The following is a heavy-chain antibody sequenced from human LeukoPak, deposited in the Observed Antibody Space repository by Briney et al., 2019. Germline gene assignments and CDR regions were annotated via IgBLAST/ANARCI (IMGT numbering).Heavy chain of an antibody. CDR3: ARGLGGSYYYYMDV. Sequence: SETLSLTCAVYGGSFSGYYLSWIRQPPGKGLEWIGEISHSGSTNYNPSLKSRVTISVDTSKNQFSLKLSSVTAADTAVYYCARGLGGSYYYYMDVWGKGTTVTVSS. J-gene: IGHJ6*03. D-gene: IGHD3-16*01. CDR2: ISHSGST. CDR1: GGSFSGYY. V-gene: IGHV4-34*01.